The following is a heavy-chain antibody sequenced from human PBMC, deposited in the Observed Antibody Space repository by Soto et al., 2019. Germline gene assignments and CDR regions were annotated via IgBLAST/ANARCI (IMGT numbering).Heavy chain of an antibody. CDR3: ARGLSSFYDSSGYPYYFDY. V-gene: IGHV4-59*01. Sequence: SETLSLTCTVSGGSISSYYWSWIRQPPGKGLEWIGYIYYSGSTNYNPSLKSRATISVDRSRNQFSLKLSSVTAADTAVYYCARGLSSFYDSSGYPYYFDYWGQGTLVTVSS. CDR1: GGSISSYY. CDR2: IYYSGST. J-gene: IGHJ4*02. D-gene: IGHD3-22*01.